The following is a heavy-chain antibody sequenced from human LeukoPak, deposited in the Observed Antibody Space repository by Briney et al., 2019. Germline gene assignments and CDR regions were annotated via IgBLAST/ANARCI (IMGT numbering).Heavy chain of an antibody. Sequence: SETLSLTCTVSGGSISSYYWSWIRQPPGKGLEWIGYIYYSGSTNYNPSLKSRVTISVDTSKNQFSPKLSSVTAADTAVYYCARGGAVATPVDYWGQGTLVTVSS. CDR1: GGSISSYY. J-gene: IGHJ4*02. CDR2: IYYSGST. D-gene: IGHD5-12*01. V-gene: IGHV4-59*01. CDR3: ARGGAVATPVDY.